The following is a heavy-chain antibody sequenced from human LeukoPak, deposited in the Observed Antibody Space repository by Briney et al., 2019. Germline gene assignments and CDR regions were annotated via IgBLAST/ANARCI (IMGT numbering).Heavy chain of an antibody. CDR3: ARGRGSYYGYFDY. V-gene: IGHV1-69*13. J-gene: IGHJ4*02. CDR1: GGTFSSYA. Sequence: ASVKVSCKASGGTFSSYAISWVRQAPGQGLEWMGGIIPIFGTANYAQRFQGRVTITADESTSTAYMELSSLRSEDTAVYYCARGRGSYYGYFDYWGQGTLVTVSS. CDR2: IIPIFGTA. D-gene: IGHD1-26*01.